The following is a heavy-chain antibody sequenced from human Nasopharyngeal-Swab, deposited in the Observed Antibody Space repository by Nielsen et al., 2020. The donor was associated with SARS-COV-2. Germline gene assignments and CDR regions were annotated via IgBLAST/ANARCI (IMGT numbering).Heavy chain of an antibody. D-gene: IGHD1-1*01. CDR2: IYPGDSDT. V-gene: IGHV5-51*01. Sequence: GESLKISCTGSGYSFTSFWIGWVRQMSGKGLEWMGSIYPGDSDTRYGPSFQGQLTISADKSISTAYLQLSSLKASDTAMYYCARRGNFGQRGNGFDIWGQGTLVSLSS. J-gene: IGHJ3*02. CDR1: GYSFTSFW. CDR3: ARRGNFGQRGNGFDI.